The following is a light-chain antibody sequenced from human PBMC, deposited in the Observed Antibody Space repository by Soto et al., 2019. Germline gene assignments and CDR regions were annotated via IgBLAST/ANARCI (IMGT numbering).Light chain of an antibody. V-gene: IGKV3-20*01. CDR1: QSVTTR. CDR3: QQYGRSPYT. Sequence: IVLTQSPGTLSLSPGERVTLSCRASQSVTTRLAWYQHKPGQAPTLLMSGASNRASGVPVRFSGSGSGTDFTLTITRLEPEDFAVYYCQQYGRSPYTFGQGTKVDIK. CDR2: GAS. J-gene: IGKJ2*01.